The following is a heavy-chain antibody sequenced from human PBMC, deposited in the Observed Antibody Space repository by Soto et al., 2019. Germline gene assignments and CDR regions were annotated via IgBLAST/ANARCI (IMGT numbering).Heavy chain of an antibody. V-gene: IGHV3-74*01. CDR1: GFTFNSYW. CDR3: ARGGFHKYYLDY. D-gene: IGHD3-3*01. Sequence: EVQLVESGGGLVQPGGSLRLSCAASGFTFNSYWMHWVRQAPGKGLVWVSRLNSDESTTNYADSVKGRFTISRDNAKNTLYLQMDRLRAEDTAVYYCARGGFHKYYLDYWGQGTLVTVSS. J-gene: IGHJ4*02. CDR2: LNSDESTT.